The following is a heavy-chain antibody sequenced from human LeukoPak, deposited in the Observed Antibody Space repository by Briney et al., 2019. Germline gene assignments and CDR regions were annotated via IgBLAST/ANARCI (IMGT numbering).Heavy chain of an antibody. Sequence: SGGSLRLSCAASEFSVGSNYMTWVRQAPGKGLEWVSLIYSGGSTYYADSVKGRFTISRDNSKNTLYVQMNSLRAEDTAVYYCAKEGYSRGYYSYYYMDVWGKGTTVTVSS. V-gene: IGHV3-66*01. CDR2: IYSGGST. J-gene: IGHJ6*03. CDR3: AKEGYSRGYYSYYYMDV. CDR1: EFSVGSNY. D-gene: IGHD6-13*01.